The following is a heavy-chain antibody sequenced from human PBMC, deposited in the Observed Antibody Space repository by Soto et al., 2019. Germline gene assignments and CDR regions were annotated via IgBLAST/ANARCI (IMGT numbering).Heavy chain of an antibody. CDR3: ARGHYDILTGENAFDI. Sequence: RASVKVSCKASGYTFTSYDINWVRQATGQGLEWMGCMNPNIGNTGYAQKFQGRVTMTRNTSISTAYMDLSSLRFEETAVYYCARGHYDILTGENAFDIWGQGTMVTVS. CDR1: GYTFTSYD. CDR2: MNPNIGNT. J-gene: IGHJ3*02. V-gene: IGHV1-8*01. D-gene: IGHD3-9*01.